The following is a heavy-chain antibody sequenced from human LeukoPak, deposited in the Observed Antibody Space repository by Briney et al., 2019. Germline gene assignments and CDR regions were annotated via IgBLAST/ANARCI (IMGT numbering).Heavy chain of an antibody. CDR2: IYYSGST. Sequence: SETLSLTCTVSGGSICSSSCYWGWIRQPPWKGLEWIGSIYYSGSTYYNPSLKSRVTISVHTSKNQFSLRLSSVTAADTAVYYCARGGYGSGSSQSHSYYYYYMDVWGKGTTVTVSS. J-gene: IGHJ6*03. D-gene: IGHD3-10*01. CDR3: ARGGYGSGSSQSHSYYYYYMDV. V-gene: IGHV4-39*07. CDR1: GGSICSSSCY.